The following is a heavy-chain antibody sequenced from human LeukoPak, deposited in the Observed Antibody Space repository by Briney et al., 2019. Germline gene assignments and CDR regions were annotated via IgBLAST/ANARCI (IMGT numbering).Heavy chain of an antibody. D-gene: IGHD3-22*01. V-gene: IGHV3-7*01. CDR2: IKQDGSDK. Sequence: GGSLRLSCAASGFTFRSCWMGWVRQPPGKGLEWVANIKQDGSDKYYVDSVKGRFTISRDNAKNSLYLQMNSLRVEDTAVYYCARSPIVVGSPDYYYGMDVWGQGTTVTVSS. J-gene: IGHJ6*02. CDR1: GFTFRSCW. CDR3: ARSPIVVGSPDYYYGMDV.